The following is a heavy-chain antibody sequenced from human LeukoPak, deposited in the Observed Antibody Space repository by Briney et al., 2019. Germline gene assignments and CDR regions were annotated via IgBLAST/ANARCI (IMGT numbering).Heavy chain of an antibody. J-gene: IGHJ4*02. Sequence: GGSLRLSCAASGFTFSSYGMHWVRQAPGKGLEWVAFIRYDGSNKYYADSVKGRFTISRDNSKNTLYLQMNSLRAEDTAVYYCAKRGVPYGDWAILDYWDQGTLVTVSS. CDR3: AKRGVPYGDWAILDY. CDR2: IRYDGSNK. CDR1: GFTFSSYG. D-gene: IGHD4-17*01. V-gene: IGHV3-30*02.